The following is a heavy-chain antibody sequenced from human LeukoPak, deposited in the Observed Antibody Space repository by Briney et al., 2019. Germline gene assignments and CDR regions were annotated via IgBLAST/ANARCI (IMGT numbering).Heavy chain of an antibody. Sequence: ASVKVFCKASGYTFSGYYMHWVRQAPGQGLEWMGWINPKSGGTNYAQKFQGRVTMTRDTSISTAYMELSRLRSDDTAVYYCARVPYGDAYYFDYWGQGTLVTVSS. CDR2: INPKSGGT. J-gene: IGHJ4*02. V-gene: IGHV1-2*02. CDR1: GYTFSGYY. D-gene: IGHD4-17*01. CDR3: ARVPYGDAYYFDY.